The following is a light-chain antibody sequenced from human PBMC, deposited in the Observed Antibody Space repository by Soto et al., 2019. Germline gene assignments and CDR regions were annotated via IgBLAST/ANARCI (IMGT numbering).Light chain of an antibody. V-gene: IGKV3D-15*01. CDR3: KKYNDWTWT. J-gene: IGKJ1*01. CDR2: DAS. Sequence: ETMMTHSPDTLSVSLGERATLSCRASQSLRSSLAWYQQKPGQAPRLLIYDASTRATGIPARFSGSGSGTEFTLTISSLQSEDYAIYYCKKYNDWTWTFGQGTKVDIK. CDR1: QSLRSS.